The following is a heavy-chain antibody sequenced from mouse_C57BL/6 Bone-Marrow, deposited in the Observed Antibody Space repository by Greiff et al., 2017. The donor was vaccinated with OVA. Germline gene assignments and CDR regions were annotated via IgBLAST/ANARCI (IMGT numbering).Heavy chain of an antibody. D-gene: IGHD2-3*01. CDR2: IDPSDSYT. CDR3: ARCGGGYYLSWFAY. Sequence: QLQQPGAELVMPGASVKLSCKASGYTFTSYWMHWVKQRPGQGLEWIGEIDPSDSYTNYNQKFKGKSTLTVDKSSSTAYMQLSSLTSEDSAVYYCARCGGGYYLSWFAYWGQGTLVTVSA. J-gene: IGHJ3*01. CDR1: GYTFTSYW. V-gene: IGHV1-69*01.